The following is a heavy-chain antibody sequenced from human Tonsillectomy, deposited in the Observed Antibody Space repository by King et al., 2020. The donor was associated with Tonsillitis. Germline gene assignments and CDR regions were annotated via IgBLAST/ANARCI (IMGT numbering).Heavy chain of an antibody. CDR3: ITALVGWTDYEPWY. J-gene: IGHJ4*02. V-gene: IGHV3-15*07. D-gene: IGHD3/OR15-3a*01. CDR2: IKSQSFGETT. CDR1: GFPFSQAW. Sequence: QLVQSGGGLVKPGESLRLSCVASGFPFSQAWMNWVRQTPGTGLEWVGRIKSQSFGETTDYAAPVKGRFTISRDDSTKRLHLQMDSLKSEDTGVYYCITALVGWTDYEPWYWGQGALVTVSS.